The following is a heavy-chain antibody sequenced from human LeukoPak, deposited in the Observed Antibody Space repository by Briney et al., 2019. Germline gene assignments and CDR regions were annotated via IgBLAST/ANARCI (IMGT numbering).Heavy chain of an antibody. D-gene: IGHD4-23*01. CDR3: ARAGGQLPDAFDI. V-gene: IGHV1-18*01. Sequence: ASVKVSCKASGYTFINYGISWVRQAPGQGLEWMGWISAENGNTGYVENLQGRVTMTTDTSSSTVYMELRSLRPEDTAVYYCARAGGQLPDAFDIWGQGTVVTVSS. CDR1: GYTFINYG. CDR2: ISAENGNT. J-gene: IGHJ3*02.